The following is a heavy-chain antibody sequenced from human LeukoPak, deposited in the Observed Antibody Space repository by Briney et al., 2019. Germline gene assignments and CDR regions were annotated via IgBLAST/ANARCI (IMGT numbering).Heavy chain of an antibody. CDR1: GGSFSGYY. J-gene: IGHJ2*01. D-gene: IGHD2-21*01. CDR2: INHSGST. Sequence: SETLSLTCAVYGGSFSGYYWSWIRQPPGKGREWIGEINHSGSTNYNPSLKSRVTISVDTSKNQFSLKLSSVTAADTAVYYCARRPMGLVRYFDLWGRGTLVTVSS. CDR3: ARRPMGLVRYFDL. V-gene: IGHV4-34*01.